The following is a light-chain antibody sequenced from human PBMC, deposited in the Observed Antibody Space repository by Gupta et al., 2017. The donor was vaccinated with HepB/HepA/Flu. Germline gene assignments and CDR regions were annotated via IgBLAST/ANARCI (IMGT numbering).Light chain of an antibody. CDR1: SSNIGSNT. CDR2: SNN. CDR3: AAWDDSLNGPL. Sequence: QSVLTQPPSASGTPGQRVTISCSGSSSNIGSNTVNWYQQLPGTAPKLLIYSNNQRPSGVPDRFSGSKSVTSASLASSGLQAEDEADYYCAAWDDSLNGPLFGGGTKLSVL. V-gene: IGLV1-44*01. J-gene: IGLJ2*01.